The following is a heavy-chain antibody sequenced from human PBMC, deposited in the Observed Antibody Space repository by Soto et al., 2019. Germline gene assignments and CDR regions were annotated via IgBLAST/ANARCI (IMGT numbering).Heavy chain of an antibody. D-gene: IGHD6-19*01. V-gene: IGHV3-30-3*01. CDR2: ISYDGSDQ. CDR1: GFSFRTYT. J-gene: IGHJ4*02. CDR3: ARDKQWLETIDY. Sequence: QVQLVESGGGLVQPGRSLRLSCAASGFSFRTYTMHWVRQAPGKGLEWVAGISYDGSDQKYADSVKGRFIMSRDNSKNTLYIQMNSLRPEDTAVYYCARDKQWLETIDYWGQGVMVTVSS.